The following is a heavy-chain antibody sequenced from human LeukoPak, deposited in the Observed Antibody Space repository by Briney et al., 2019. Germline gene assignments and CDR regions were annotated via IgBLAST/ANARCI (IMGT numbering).Heavy chain of an antibody. J-gene: IGHJ1*01. CDR2: IYYSGST. CDR1: GGSISSGGYY. D-gene: IGHD3-22*01. V-gene: IGHV4-31*03. CDR3: ARVGYYYDSSGYYHKYFQH. Sequence: PSETLSLTCTVSGGSISSGGYYWSWIRQHPEKGLEWIGYIYYSGSTYYNPSLKSRVTISVDTSKNQFSLKLSSVTAADAAVYYCARVGYYYDSSGYYHKYFQHWGQGTLVTVSS.